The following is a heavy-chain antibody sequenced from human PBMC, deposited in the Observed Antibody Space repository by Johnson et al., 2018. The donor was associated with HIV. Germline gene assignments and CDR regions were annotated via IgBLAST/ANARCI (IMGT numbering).Heavy chain of an antibody. CDR1: GFTFSNHY. CDR2: IKQDGSEK. V-gene: IGHV3-7*01. J-gene: IGHJ3*02. CDR3: AREAGTVRGWGLVFDI. Sequence: VQLVESGGGLAQPGGSLRLSCAASGFTFSNHYMSWVRQAPGKGLEWVANIKQDGSEKYSVDSVKGRFTISRDNAKNSLYLQMNSLRVEDTAVYYCAREAGTVRGWGLVFDIWGRGTVVTVSS. D-gene: IGHD1-14*01.